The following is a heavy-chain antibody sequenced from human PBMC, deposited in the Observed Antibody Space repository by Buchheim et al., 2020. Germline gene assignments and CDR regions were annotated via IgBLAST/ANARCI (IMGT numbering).Heavy chain of an antibody. CDR1: GYTFTSYY. CDR2: INPSGGST. J-gene: IGHJ5*02. Sequence: QVQLVQSGAEVKKPGASVKVSCKASGYTFTSYYMHWVRQAPGQGLEWMGIINPSGGSTSYAQKFQGRVTMNRDTSTSTVYMELSSLRSEDTAVYYCARDYYVLWWRSNWFDPWGQGTL. CDR3: ARDYYVLWWRSNWFDP. V-gene: IGHV1-46*03. D-gene: IGHD2-21*01.